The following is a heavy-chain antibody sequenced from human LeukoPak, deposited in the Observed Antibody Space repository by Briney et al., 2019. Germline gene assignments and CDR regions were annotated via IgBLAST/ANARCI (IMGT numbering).Heavy chain of an antibody. J-gene: IGHJ4*02. V-gene: IGHV1-24*01. CDR2: LDGENDQK. Sequence: ASVKVSCKVSGYTFTEISIHWVRQSPGKGLEWMGGLDGENDQKVYAQQFQDRVTMSEDTSTDTAYMELSNLQSEDTAVYFCADFYTTSGFFYWGQGTLVTVSS. CDR3: ADFYTTSGFFY. CDR1: GYTFTEIS. D-gene: IGHD3-3*01.